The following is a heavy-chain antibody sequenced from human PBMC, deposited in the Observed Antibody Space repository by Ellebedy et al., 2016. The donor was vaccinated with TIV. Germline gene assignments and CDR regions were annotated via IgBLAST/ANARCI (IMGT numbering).Heavy chain of an antibody. V-gene: IGHV3-23*01. J-gene: IGHJ4*02. CDR1: GFIFSSFA. CDR3: AKGQSHREFDY. CDR2: ISDSGDTT. Sequence: PGGSLRLSCDASGFIFSSFAMSWVRQAPGKGLEWVSGISDSGDTTYYPDSVKGRFTISRDNSKNTLYLQMNSLRAEDTAVYYCAKGQSHREFDYWGQGTLVTVSS.